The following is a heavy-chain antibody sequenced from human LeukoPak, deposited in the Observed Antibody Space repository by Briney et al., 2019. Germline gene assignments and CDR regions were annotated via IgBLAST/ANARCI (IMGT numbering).Heavy chain of an antibody. Sequence: GGSLRLSCAASGFTFSSYAMHWVRQAPGKGLEYVSAISSNGGSTYYANSVKGRFTISRDNSKNTLYLQMGSLRSDDTAVYYCATQKERGAAAGNFDYWGQGTLVTVSS. CDR2: ISSNGGST. D-gene: IGHD6-13*01. CDR1: GFTFSSYA. V-gene: IGHV3-64*01. J-gene: IGHJ4*02. CDR3: ATQKERGAAAGNFDY.